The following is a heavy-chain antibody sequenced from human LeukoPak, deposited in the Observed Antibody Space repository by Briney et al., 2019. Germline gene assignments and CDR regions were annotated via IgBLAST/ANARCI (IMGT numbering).Heavy chain of an antibody. CDR1: GGSISSSSYY. Sequence: SETLSLTCTVSGGSISSSSYYWGWIRQPPGKGLEWIGSIYYSGSTYYNPSPKSRVTISVDTSKNQFSLKLSSVTAADTAVYYCAGHFYDYYDSSGYYSDAFDIWGQGTMVTVSS. J-gene: IGHJ3*02. CDR3: AGHFYDYYDSSGYYSDAFDI. CDR2: IYYSGST. D-gene: IGHD3-22*01. V-gene: IGHV4-39*01.